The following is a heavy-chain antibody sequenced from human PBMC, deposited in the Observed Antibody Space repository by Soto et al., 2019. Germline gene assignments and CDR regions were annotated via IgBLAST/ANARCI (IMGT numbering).Heavy chain of an antibody. CDR3: ARGGIYYYGSGSYYKGGNWFDP. V-gene: IGHV4-34*01. CDR1: GGSFSGYY. CDR2: INHSGST. J-gene: IGHJ5*02. Sequence: QVQLQQWGAGLLKPSETLSLTCAVYGGSFSGYYWSWIRQPPGKGLEWIGEINHSGSTNYNPSLKSRVTISVDTSKNQFSLKLSSVTAADTAVYYCARGGIYYYGSGSYYKGGNWFDPWGQGTLVTVSS. D-gene: IGHD3-10*01.